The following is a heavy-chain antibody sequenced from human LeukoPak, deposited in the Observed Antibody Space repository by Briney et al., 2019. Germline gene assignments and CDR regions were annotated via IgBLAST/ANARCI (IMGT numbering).Heavy chain of an antibody. V-gene: IGHV3-53*01. D-gene: IGHD2-21*02. Sequence: GTLRLSCAASGFTVSSNYMSWVRQAPGKGLEWVSVIYSGGSTYYADSVKGRFTISRDNSKNTLYLQMNSLRAEDTAVYYCARDPPEDCGGDCYPTSDWGQGTLVTVSS. CDR2: IYSGGST. CDR1: GFTVSSNY. CDR3: ARDPPEDCGGDCYPTSD. J-gene: IGHJ4*02.